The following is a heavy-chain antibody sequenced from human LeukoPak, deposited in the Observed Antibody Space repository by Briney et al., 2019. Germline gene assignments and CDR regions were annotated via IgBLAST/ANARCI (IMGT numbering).Heavy chain of an antibody. CDR3: AKLPFMVATLRAEYYFDY. CDR2: ISGSGGST. J-gene: IGHJ4*02. V-gene: IGHV3-23*01. CDR1: GFTFSSYA. D-gene: IGHD5-12*01. Sequence: PGGSLRLSCAASGFTFSSYAMSWVRQAPGKGLEWVSAISGSGGSTYYADSVKGRFTISRDNSKNTLYLQMNSLRAEDTAVYYCAKLPFMVATLRAEYYFDYWGQGTLVAVSS.